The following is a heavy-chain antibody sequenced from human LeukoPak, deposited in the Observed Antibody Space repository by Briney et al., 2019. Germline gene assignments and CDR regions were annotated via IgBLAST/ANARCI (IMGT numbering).Heavy chain of an antibody. CDR1: GFTFSSYG. CDR3: AKDPGSIAAAGLA. CDR2: ISYDGSSK. Sequence: GGSLSLSCAASGFTFSSYGMHWVRQAPGKGLEWVAVISYDGSSKYYADSVKGRFTISRDNSKNTLYLQMNSLRAEDTAVYYCAKDPGSIAAAGLAWGQGTLVTVSS. D-gene: IGHD6-13*01. J-gene: IGHJ5*02. V-gene: IGHV3-30*18.